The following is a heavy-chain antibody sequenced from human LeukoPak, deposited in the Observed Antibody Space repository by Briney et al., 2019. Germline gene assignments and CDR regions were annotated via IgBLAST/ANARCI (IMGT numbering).Heavy chain of an antibody. CDR2: LYSGSDT. J-gene: IGHJ2*01. D-gene: IGHD2-21*01. CDR1: GFSFSTNY. V-gene: IGHV3-53*01. CDR3: ARVGDHFHWFLDL. Sequence: GGSLRLSCAASGFSFSTNYMNWVRQAPGKGLEWVSILYSGSDTYYSDSVKGRFTISRDDSRNTLFLHMSSLKAEDTAIYYCARVGDHFHWFLDLWGRGTLVGVSS.